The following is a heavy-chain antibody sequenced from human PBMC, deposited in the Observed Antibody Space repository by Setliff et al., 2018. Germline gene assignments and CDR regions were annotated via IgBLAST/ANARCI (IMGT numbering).Heavy chain of an antibody. D-gene: IGHD1-26*01. Sequence: SETLSLTCTVSGGSINNYYWSWIRQPAGKGLEWIGRVYSNVGTNFNPPLKSRVTISVDTSKNQVSLRLVSVTAADTAIYYCGRHLGPWDPVDFWGQGTLVTVSS. V-gene: IGHV4-4*07. CDR1: GGSINNYY. J-gene: IGHJ4*02. CDR3: GRHLGPWDPVDF. CDR2: VYSNVGT.